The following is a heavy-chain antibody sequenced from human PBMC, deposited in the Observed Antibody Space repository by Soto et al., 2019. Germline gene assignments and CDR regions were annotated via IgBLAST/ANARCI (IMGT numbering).Heavy chain of an antibody. D-gene: IGHD2-15*01. CDR3: ARGPGGPDGPGDY. CDR1: GYTFTSYA. V-gene: IGHV1-3*01. J-gene: IGHJ4*02. CDR2: INAGNGNT. Sequence: ASVKGSCKDSGYTFTSYAMHWVRQAPGQRLEWMGWINAGNGNTKYSQKFQGRVTITRDTSASTAYMELSSLRSEDTAVYYCARGPGGPDGPGDYWGQGTLVTVSS.